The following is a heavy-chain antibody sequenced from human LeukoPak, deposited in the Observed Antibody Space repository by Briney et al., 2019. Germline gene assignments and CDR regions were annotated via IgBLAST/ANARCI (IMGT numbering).Heavy chain of an antibody. Sequence: PSETLSLTCAVYGGSFSGYYWSWIRQPPGKGLEWIGEINHSGSTNYNPSLKSRVTISVDTSKNQFSLKLSSVTAADTAVYYCARDVTPHAFDIWGQGTMVIVSS. J-gene: IGHJ3*02. CDR3: ARDVTPHAFDI. V-gene: IGHV4-34*01. D-gene: IGHD4-4*01. CDR2: INHSGST. CDR1: GGSFSGYY.